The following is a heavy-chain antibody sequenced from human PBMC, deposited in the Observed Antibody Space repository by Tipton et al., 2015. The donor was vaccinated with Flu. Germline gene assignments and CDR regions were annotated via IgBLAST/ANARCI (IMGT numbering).Heavy chain of an antibody. J-gene: IGHJ2*01. CDR2: IYHSGNT. D-gene: IGHD1-26*01. Sequence: TLSLTCSVSGGSISTTNSYWGWIRQPPGKGLEWIGSIYHSGNTNYNPSLQSRVTMSVDTSRNQFSLSLTSVTAADAAIYYCARSGSYHHYYFDLWGRGTLVSVSS. CDR3: ARSGSYHHYYFDL. V-gene: IGHV4-39*07. CDR1: GGSISTTNSY.